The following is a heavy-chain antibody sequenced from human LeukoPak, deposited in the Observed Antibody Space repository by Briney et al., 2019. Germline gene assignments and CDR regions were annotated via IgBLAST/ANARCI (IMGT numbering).Heavy chain of an antibody. D-gene: IGHD3-10*01. CDR2: IYYSGST. CDR3: ARHQGFTSMVRGVIDY. CDR1: GGSISSSGYY. V-gene: IGHV4-39*01. Sequence: SETLSLTWTVSGGSISSSGYYWGWIRQPPGKGLEWIETIYYSGSTYYRPSLQSRFTISVDTSKNQTSLKLSSVTAADTAVYYCARHQGFTSMVRGVIDYWGQGTLVTVSS. J-gene: IGHJ4*02.